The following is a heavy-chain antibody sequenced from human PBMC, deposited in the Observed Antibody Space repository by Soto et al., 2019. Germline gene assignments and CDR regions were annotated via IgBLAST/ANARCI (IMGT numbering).Heavy chain of an antibody. Sequence: GASVKVSCKASGGTFSSYSISWGRQAPGQGLECMGGIIPIFGTANYAQKFQGRVTITADESTSTAYMELSSLRSEDTAVYYCARARAPGYCSSTSCYTDFDYWGQGTLVTVSS. D-gene: IGHD2-2*02. CDR3: ARARAPGYCSSTSCYTDFDY. J-gene: IGHJ4*02. CDR1: GGTFSSYS. V-gene: IGHV1-69*13. CDR2: IIPIFGTA.